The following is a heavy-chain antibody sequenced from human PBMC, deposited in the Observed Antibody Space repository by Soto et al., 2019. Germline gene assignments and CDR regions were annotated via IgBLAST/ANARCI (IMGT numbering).Heavy chain of an antibody. J-gene: IGHJ4*02. CDR3: ARGVGSTALVGIDF. D-gene: IGHD1-26*01. CDR2: IYYRGST. CDR1: GGSISSYY. V-gene: IGHV4-59*12. Sequence: TSETLSLTCTVSGGSISSYYWSWIRQPPGKGLEWIGYIYYRGSTNYNPSLKSRLTISVDTSKNQFSLKLSSVTAADTAVYYCARGVGSTALVGIDFWGQGALVIVSS.